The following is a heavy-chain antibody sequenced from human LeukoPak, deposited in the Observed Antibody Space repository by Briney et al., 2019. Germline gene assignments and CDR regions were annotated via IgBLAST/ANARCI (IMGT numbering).Heavy chain of an antibody. CDR1: GFTFSSYG. D-gene: IGHD6-13*01. CDR2: ISYDGSNK. V-gene: IGHV3-30*18. Sequence: GGSLRLSCAASGFTFSSYGMHWVRQAPGKGLEWVAVISYDGSNKYYADSVKGRFTISRDNSKNTLYLQMNSLRAEDTALYYCAKFAAAGVFDYWGQGTLVTVSS. J-gene: IGHJ4*02. CDR3: AKFAAAGVFDY.